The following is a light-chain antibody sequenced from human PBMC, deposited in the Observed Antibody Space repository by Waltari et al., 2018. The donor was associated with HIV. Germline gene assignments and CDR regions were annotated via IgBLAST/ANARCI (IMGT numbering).Light chain of an antibody. Sequence: VLPQSPVTLSVSPGERATLSCRASQSFSSNLAWYQQKPGQAPRVLSYGAVTRATGVPARFSGGRSGTEFTLTISGLQSEDFAVYYCQEYNSWPSWAFGQGTKVEVK. CDR2: GAV. CDR3: QEYNSWPSWA. CDR1: QSFSSN. J-gene: IGKJ1*01. V-gene: IGKV3-15*01.